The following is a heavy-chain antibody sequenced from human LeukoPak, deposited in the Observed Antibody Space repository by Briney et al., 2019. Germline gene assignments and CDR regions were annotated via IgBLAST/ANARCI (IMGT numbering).Heavy chain of an antibody. CDR1: GYTFTTYY. CDR3: ARDHSGSQHWFDP. CDR2: TNPSVGST. J-gene: IGHJ5*02. V-gene: IGHV1-46*01. Sequence: GASVKVSCKASGYTFTTYYVHWVRQAPGQGLEWMGVTNPSVGSTSYAQKFQGRVTMTRDTSTSTVYMELSSLRSEDTAVYYCARDHSGSQHWFDPWGQGTLVTVPS. D-gene: IGHD1-26*01.